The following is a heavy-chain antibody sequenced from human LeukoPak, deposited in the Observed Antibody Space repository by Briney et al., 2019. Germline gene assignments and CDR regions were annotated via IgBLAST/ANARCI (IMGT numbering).Heavy chain of an antibody. CDR3: AKRGAEVGATVAPGDY. CDR1: GLTLSSYA. CDR2: IRGMGSA. J-gene: IGHJ4*02. Sequence: PGGSLRLSCAASGLTLSSYAMIWVRQAPGEGLGWDSAIRGMGSAYYADSVKGRFTISRDKSKNTLYLQMNSLRAEDTAVYYCAKRGAEVGATVAPGDYRGQGTLLTVSS. V-gene: IGHV3-23*01. D-gene: IGHD1-26*01.